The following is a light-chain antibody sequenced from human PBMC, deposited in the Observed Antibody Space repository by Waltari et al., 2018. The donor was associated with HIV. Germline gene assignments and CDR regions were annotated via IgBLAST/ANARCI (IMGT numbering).Light chain of an antibody. CDR2: DAF. CDR1: QAVSNF. CDR3: QHRSNWPPST. V-gene: IGKV3-11*01. Sequence: EILLTQSPATLSLSPGERATLSCRASQAVSNFLAWYQQKPGQAPRLLIYDAFKRATDIPDRFSGSGSGADFTLTISRLEPEDFAVYYCQHRSNWPPSTFGPGTKLEIK. J-gene: IGKJ2*02.